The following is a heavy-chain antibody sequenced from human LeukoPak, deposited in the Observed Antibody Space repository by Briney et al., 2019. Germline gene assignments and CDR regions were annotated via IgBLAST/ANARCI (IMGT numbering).Heavy chain of an antibody. Sequence: ASVKVSCKASGYTFTGYYMHWVRQAPGQGLEWMGWINPNSGGTNYAQKFQGRVTMTRDTSISTAYMELSRLRSDDTAVYYCARDTGEPLPTGGAFDIWGQGTMVTVSS. V-gene: IGHV1-2*02. D-gene: IGHD1-26*01. CDR2: INPNSGGT. CDR1: GYTFTGYY. CDR3: ARDTGEPLPTGGAFDI. J-gene: IGHJ3*02.